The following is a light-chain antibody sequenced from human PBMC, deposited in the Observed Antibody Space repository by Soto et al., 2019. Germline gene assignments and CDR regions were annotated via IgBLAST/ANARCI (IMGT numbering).Light chain of an antibody. CDR1: QAISSW. CDR2: AAS. Sequence: DIQMTQSPSSVSASGGDRVTITCRASQAISSWLAWYQQKPGKAPKLLIYAASTLQSGVPSRFSGSGSGTEFTLTISSLQPEDFATYYCQQANSFPYTFGQGTKLVIK. V-gene: IGKV1-12*01. J-gene: IGKJ2*01. CDR3: QQANSFPYT.